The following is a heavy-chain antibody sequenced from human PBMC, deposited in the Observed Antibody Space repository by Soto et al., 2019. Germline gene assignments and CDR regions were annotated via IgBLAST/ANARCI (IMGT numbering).Heavy chain of an antibody. CDR1: GGSFSGYY. CDR3: ARVDWNDVGNWFDP. V-gene: IGHV4-34*01. J-gene: IGHJ5*02. Sequence: PSETLSLTCAVYGGSFSGYYWSWIRQPPGKGLEWIGEINHSGSTNYNPSLKSRVTISVDTSKNQFSLKLSSVTAADTAVYYCARVDWNDVGNWFDPWGQGTLVTVSS. D-gene: IGHD1-1*01. CDR2: INHSGST.